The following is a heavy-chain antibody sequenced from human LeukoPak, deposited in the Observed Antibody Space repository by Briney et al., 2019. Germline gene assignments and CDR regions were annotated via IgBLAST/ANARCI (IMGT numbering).Heavy chain of an antibody. CDR2: ISGNGGIT. CDR1: GFTFSSYS. Sequence: GGSLRLSCSASGFTFSSYSMTWVRQAPGKGLEWVSVISGNGGITLYADSVKGRFTISRDNPKNTLYLQMNSLRVEDTAVYYCATHKYGLDYWGQGTLVTVSS. V-gene: IGHV3-23*01. D-gene: IGHD2/OR15-2a*01. CDR3: ATHKYGLDY. J-gene: IGHJ4*02.